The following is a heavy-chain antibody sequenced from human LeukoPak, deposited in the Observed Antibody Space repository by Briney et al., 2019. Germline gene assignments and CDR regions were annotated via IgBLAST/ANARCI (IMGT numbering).Heavy chain of an antibody. CDR3: AKSMAGVFDY. D-gene: IGHD6-19*01. CDR2: ISYDGSNK. CDR1: GFTFSSYA. Sequence: GGSLRLSCAASGFTFSSYAMHWVRQAPGKGLEWVAVISYDGSNKYYADSVKGRFTISRDNSKNTLYLQMNSLRAEDTAVYYCAKSMAGVFDYWGQGTLVTVSS. V-gene: IGHV3-30*04. J-gene: IGHJ4*02.